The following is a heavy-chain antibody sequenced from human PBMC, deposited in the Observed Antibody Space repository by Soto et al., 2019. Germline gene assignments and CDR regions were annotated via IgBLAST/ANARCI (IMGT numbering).Heavy chain of an antibody. V-gene: IGHV4-39*01. CDR1: GGSITSSSHY. J-gene: IGHJ4*02. Sequence: PSETLSLTCTFSGGSITSSSHYWGWIRQAPGKGLECIGNIYYDGNTYYNPSLKSRVTISLDTSKNQFSLRLNSVTAADTAVYYCARSSIAPRLFMYPFDYWGQGTLVTVS. CDR2: IYYDGNT. CDR3: ARSSIAPRLFMYPFDY. D-gene: IGHD6-6*01.